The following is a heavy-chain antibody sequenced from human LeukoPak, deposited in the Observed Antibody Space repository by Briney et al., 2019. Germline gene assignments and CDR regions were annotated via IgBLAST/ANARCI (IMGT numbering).Heavy chain of an antibody. Sequence: GGSLRLSCAASGFTFSSYGMHWVRQAPGKGLEWVAVIWYDGSNKYYADSVKGRFTISRDNSKNTLYLQMNSLRAEDTAVYYCARDGSSNGDYLPTPDYWGQGTLVTVSS. CDR3: ARDGSSNGDYLPTPDY. D-gene: IGHD4-17*01. V-gene: IGHV3-33*01. CDR2: IWYDGSNK. J-gene: IGHJ4*02. CDR1: GFTFSSYG.